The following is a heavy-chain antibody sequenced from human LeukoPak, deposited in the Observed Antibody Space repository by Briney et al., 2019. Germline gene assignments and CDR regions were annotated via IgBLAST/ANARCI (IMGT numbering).Heavy chain of an antibody. CDR2: INSDGSNT. Sequence: GGSLRLSCAASGFTFSNYWMHWVRQAPGKGPVWVSRINSDGSNTSYADPVKGRFTISRDNAKNSLYLQMNSLRAEDTAVYYCARVGRDGYNLDYWGQGTLVTVSS. D-gene: IGHD5-24*01. J-gene: IGHJ4*02. V-gene: IGHV3-74*01. CDR1: GFTFSNYW. CDR3: ARVGRDGYNLDY.